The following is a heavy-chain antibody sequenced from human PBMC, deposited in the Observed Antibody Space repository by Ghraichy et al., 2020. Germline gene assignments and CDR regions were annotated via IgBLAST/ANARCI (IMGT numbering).Heavy chain of an antibody. CDR2: IYNVGTA. J-gene: IGHJ4*02. Sequence: GGSLRLSCEVSGFTVKNNYMTWVRQAPGRGLEWVSVIYNVGTAYYADSVRGRFTISRDTSKNILYLQINSLRPEDTAVYYCARDAAYVGGGACLHYWGQGTLITGSS. CDR1: GFTVKNNY. CDR3: ARDAAYVGGGACLHY. D-gene: IGHD2-21*01. V-gene: IGHV3-66*02.